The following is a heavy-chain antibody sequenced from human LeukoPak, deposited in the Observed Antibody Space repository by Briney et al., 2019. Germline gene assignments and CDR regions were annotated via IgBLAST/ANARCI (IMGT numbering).Heavy chain of an antibody. V-gene: IGHV3-7*01. CDR2: IKQDGSEK. Sequence: GGSLRLSCAASGFSFSSYWMSWVRQAPGKGLEWVASIKQDGSEKHYVDSLKGRVTISKDNAKKSFLLEVSSLRAEDTAVYFCARYRLVWLPVPAFDYWGQGTLVTVSS. CDR3: ARYRLVWLPVPAFDY. D-gene: IGHD5-24*01. J-gene: IGHJ4*02. CDR1: GFSFSSYW.